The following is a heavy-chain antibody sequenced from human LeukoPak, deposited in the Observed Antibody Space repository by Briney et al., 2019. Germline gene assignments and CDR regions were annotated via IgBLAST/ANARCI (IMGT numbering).Heavy chain of an antibody. D-gene: IGHD2-15*01. CDR3: AREGVHCSGRSCLKAY. J-gene: IGHJ4*02. CDR1: GFTFSTYW. CDR2: IKKDGSEK. V-gene: IGHV3-7*03. Sequence: GGSLRLSCAASGFTFSTYWMSWVRQAPGKGLEWVANIKKDGSEKYHMDSVKGRFTISRDNAGNSLYLQMNSLRAEDTAVYYCAREGVHCSGRSCLKAYWGQGTQVTVSS.